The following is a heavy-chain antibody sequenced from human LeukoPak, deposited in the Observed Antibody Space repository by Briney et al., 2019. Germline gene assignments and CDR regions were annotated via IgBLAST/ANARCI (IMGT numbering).Heavy chain of an antibody. D-gene: IGHD3-9*01. CDR2: IRSKAYGGTT. CDR1: GFTFGDYA. CDR3: TRGDFDQFGGGGYYFDY. V-gene: IGHV3-49*03. J-gene: IGHJ4*02. Sequence: GGSLRLSCTASGFTFGDYAMSWFRQAPGKGLEWVGFIRSKAYGGTTEYAASVKGRFTISRDDSKSIAYLQMNSLKTEDTAVYYCTRGDFDQFGGGGYYFDYWGQGTLVTVSS.